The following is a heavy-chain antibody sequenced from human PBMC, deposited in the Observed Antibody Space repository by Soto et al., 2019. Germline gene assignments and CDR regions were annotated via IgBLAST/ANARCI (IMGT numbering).Heavy chain of an antibody. J-gene: IGHJ4*02. Sequence: GGSLRLSCAASGFTVSSNYMSWVRQAPGKGLEWVSVIYSGGSTYYADSVKGRFTISRDNSKNTLYLQMNSLRAEDTAVYYCARASETYYYGSGSHYFDYWGQGTLVTVSS. CDR1: GFTVSSNY. CDR3: ARASETYYYGSGSHYFDY. V-gene: IGHV3-66*01. D-gene: IGHD3-10*01. CDR2: IYSGGST.